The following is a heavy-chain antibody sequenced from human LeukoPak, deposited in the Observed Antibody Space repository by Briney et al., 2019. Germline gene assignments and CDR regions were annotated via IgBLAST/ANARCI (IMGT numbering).Heavy chain of an antibody. D-gene: IGHD2-2*03. V-gene: IGHV3-30-3*01. CDR3: ARDWIAFRSHYEAFDV. J-gene: IGHJ3*01. CDR1: GFTFSTYS. CDR2: ISYDGNYK. Sequence: PGGSLRLSCAASGFTFSTYSIYWVRQAPDKGLEWVAVISYDGNYKYYADSVKGRFTISRDNSKNTLYLQMNSLRADDTAVYYCARDWIAFRSHYEAFDVWGQGTMVTVSS.